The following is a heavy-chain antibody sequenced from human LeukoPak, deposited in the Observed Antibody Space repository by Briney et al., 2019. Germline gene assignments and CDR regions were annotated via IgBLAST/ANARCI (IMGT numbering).Heavy chain of an antibody. J-gene: IGHJ5*02. Sequence: ASVKVSCKASGYTFTGYYMHWVRQAPGQGLEWMGWINPNSGGTNYAKKFQGRVTMTRDTSISTAYMELSGLRSDDTAVYYCARDRITIFGVVIISPWFDPWGQGTLVTVSS. CDR1: GYTFTGYY. CDR3: ARDRITIFGVVIISPWFDP. D-gene: IGHD3-3*01. V-gene: IGHV1-2*02. CDR2: INPNSGGT.